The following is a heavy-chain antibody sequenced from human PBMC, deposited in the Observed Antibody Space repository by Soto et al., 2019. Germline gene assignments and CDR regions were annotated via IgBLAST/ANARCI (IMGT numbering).Heavy chain of an antibody. J-gene: IGHJ4*02. V-gene: IGHV3-74*01. CDR2: IKSDGTVT. Sequence: EVQLVESGGGLVQPGGSLRLSCVVSGITFSTYRMHWVRQAPGKGLVWVSHIKSDGTVTHYTDSVRGRFIISRDNAKNTLFLQMNSLRAEDTAVYHCARENYGFWSGYYLDYWGQGTLVTVSS. CDR1: GITFSTYR. D-gene: IGHD3-3*01. CDR3: ARENYGFWSGYYLDY.